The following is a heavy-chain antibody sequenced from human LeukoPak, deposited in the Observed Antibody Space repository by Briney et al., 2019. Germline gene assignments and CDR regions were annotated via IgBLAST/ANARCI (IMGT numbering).Heavy chain of an antibody. CDR3: ARDLRGPIVATILAPEVDY. J-gene: IGHJ4*02. CDR1: GGTFSSYA. V-gene: IGHV1-18*01. Sequence: GASVKVSCKASGGTFSSYAISWVRQAPGQGLEWMGWISAYNGNTNYAQKLQGRVTMTTDTSTSTAYMELRSLRSDDTAVYYCARDLRGPIVATILAPEVDYWGQGTLVTVSS. D-gene: IGHD5-12*01. CDR2: ISAYNGNT.